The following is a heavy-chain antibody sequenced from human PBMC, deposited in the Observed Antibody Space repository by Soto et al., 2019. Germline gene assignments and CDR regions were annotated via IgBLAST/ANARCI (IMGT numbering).Heavy chain of an antibody. Sequence: GGSLRLSCAASGFTFSSYWMSWVRQAPGKGLEWVANIKQDGSEKYYVDSVKGRFTISRDNAKNSLYLQMNSLRAEDTAVYYCARVSLDSSSWYYFGYWGQGTLVTVSS. CDR3: ARVSLDSSSWYYFGY. V-gene: IGHV3-7*01. D-gene: IGHD6-13*01. J-gene: IGHJ4*02. CDR1: GFTFSSYW. CDR2: IKQDGSEK.